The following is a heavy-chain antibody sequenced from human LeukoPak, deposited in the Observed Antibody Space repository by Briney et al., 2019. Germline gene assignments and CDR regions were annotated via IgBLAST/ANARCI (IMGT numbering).Heavy chain of an antibody. Sequence: GASVKVSCKASGYTFTSYDINWVRQATGQGLEWMGWMNLYSGNTGYAQKFQDRVTMTRNTSISTAYMELSSLRSEDTAVYYCAINLGYCSSTSCDAYFDHWGQGTLVTVSS. J-gene: IGHJ4*02. CDR1: GYTFTSYD. CDR2: MNLYSGNT. D-gene: IGHD2-2*03. V-gene: IGHV1-8*01. CDR3: AINLGYCSSTSCDAYFDH.